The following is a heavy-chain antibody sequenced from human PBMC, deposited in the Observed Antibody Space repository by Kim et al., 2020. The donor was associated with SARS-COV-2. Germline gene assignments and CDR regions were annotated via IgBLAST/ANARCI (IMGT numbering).Heavy chain of an antibody. J-gene: IGHJ4*02. V-gene: IGHV3-23*01. CDR3: ATRPCDGGYAPWDY. Sequence: GGSLRLSCVASGFTLSTCAMTWVRQAPGKGLEWVSSISARGVTYYADSVKGRFTVSRDSSKNTLDLQMNSLRAEDTALYYCATRPCDGGYAPWDYWGQGTLLTVSS. CDR1: GFTLSTCA. D-gene: IGHD2-2*01. CDR2: ISARGVT.